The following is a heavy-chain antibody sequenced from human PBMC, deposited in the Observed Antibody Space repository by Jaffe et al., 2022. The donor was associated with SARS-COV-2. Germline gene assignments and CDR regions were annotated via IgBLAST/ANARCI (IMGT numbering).Heavy chain of an antibody. V-gene: IGHV3-74*01. CDR2: INSDGSIT. D-gene: IGHD3-3*01. J-gene: IGHJ4*02. CDR3: ARGIHYDFWSGYFY. Sequence: EVQLVESGGGLVQPGGSLRLSCAASGFSFSNYWMHWVRQAPGKGLVWVSRINSDGSITTYADSVKGRFTLSRDNTKNTLYLQMNSLRAEDTAVYYCARGIHYDFWSGYFYWGQGTLVTVSS. CDR1: GFSFSNYW.